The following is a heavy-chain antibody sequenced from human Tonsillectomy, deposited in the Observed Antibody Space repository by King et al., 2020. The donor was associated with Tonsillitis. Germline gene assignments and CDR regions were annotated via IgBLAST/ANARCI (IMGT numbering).Heavy chain of an antibody. CDR1: GFTFSTSA. D-gene: IGHD6-13*01. J-gene: IGHJ4*02. Sequence: VQLVQSGGGVIQPGTSLRLSCAASGFTFSTSAMHWVRQAPGKGLEWVAVILHDGSSKYHADSVKGRFTISRDNSKNTLYLQMSSLRVEDTAVYYCARAGFSSTWYVAYFDYWGQGTLVTVSS. CDR2: ILHDGSSK. CDR3: ARAGFSSTWYVAYFDY. V-gene: IGHV3-30-3*01.